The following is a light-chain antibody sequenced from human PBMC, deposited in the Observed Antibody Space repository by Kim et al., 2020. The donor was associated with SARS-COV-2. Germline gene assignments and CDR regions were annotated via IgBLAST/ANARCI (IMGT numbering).Light chain of an antibody. CDR3: QHYGSTLLT. CDR1: QSVRSTY. CDR2: GSS. V-gene: IGKV3-20*01. J-gene: IGKJ4*01. Sequence: PGERATLSRRANQSVRSTYLAWYQQKPGQATRLLISGSSSRATGIPDRFSVIGSGTDFTLTISRLEPEDFGVYYCQHYGSTLLTFGGGTKLDIK.